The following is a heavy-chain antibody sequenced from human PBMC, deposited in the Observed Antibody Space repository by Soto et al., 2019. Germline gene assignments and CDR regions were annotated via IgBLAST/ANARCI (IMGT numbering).Heavy chain of an antibody. CDR3: ARVRNGNYYYCMDV. J-gene: IGHJ6*02. Sequence: PGGSLRLSCAASGFTFSSYAMHWVRQAPGKGLEWVAVISYDRSNKYYADSVKGRFTISRDNSKNTLYLQMNSLRAEDTDVYYCARVRNGNYYYCMDVWGQGTTVTVSS. D-gene: IGHD1-1*01. CDR2: ISYDRSNK. V-gene: IGHV3-30-3*01. CDR1: GFTFSSYA.